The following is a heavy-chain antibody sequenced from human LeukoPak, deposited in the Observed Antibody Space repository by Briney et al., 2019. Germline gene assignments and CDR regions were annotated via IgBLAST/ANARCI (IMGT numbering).Heavy chain of an antibody. D-gene: IGHD5-18*01. CDR1: GFTFSSYS. CDR3: ARVPDTAMVPYYFDY. CDR2: ISSSSSTI. Sequence: GGSLRLSRAASGFTFSSYSMNWVRQAPGKGLEWVSYISSSSSTIYYADSVKGRFTISRDNAKNSLYLQMNSLRAEDTAVYYCARVPDTAMVPYYFDYWGQGTLVTVSS. V-gene: IGHV3-48*01. J-gene: IGHJ4*02.